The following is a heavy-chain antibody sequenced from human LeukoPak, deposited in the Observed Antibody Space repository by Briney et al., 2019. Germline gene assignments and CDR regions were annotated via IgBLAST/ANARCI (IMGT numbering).Heavy chain of an antibody. Sequence: PGGSLRLSCAASGFTFDDDAMHWVRQAPGKGLEWVSGISWNSGSIGYADSVKGRFTISRDNAKNSLYLQMNSLRAEDTALYYCAKAYYYDSSGYPFDYWGQGTLVTVSS. J-gene: IGHJ4*02. CDR1: GFTFDDDA. CDR3: AKAYYYDSSGYPFDY. V-gene: IGHV3-9*01. CDR2: ISWNSGSI. D-gene: IGHD3-22*01.